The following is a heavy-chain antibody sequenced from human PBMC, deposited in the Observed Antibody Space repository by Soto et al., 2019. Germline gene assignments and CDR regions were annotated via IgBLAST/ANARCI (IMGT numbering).Heavy chain of an antibody. CDR3: AKDGLMGVTNLAGN. V-gene: IGHV3-30*18. CDR2: ISNDGNNK. Sequence: QVQLVESGGGVVQPGRSLRLSCAASGFTFSTFGMHWVRQAPGKGLEWVAFISNDGNNKYYADSVKGRFTISRDNSKNTLYVQMNSLRAEDTAVYYCAKDGLMGVTNLAGNWCQGTLVTVSS. D-gene: IGHD2-21*02. CDR1: GFTFSTFG. J-gene: IGHJ4*02.